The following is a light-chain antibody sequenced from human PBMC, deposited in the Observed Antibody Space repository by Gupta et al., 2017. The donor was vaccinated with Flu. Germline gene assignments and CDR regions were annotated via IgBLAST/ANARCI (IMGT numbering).Light chain of an antibody. Sequence: FLLPEPYSVSATPGKSIRISCPRPSGNIASAFVHLCPQRPGSSPTTVIYDDNQRPSGDPDPFSGSVDRSSNSASLTISGLKSEDEADYYCQSFDSDTLAWVFGGGTKLTVL. CDR1: SGNIASAF. CDR2: DDN. CDR3: QSFDSDTLAWV. V-gene: IGLV6-57*01. J-gene: IGLJ3*02.